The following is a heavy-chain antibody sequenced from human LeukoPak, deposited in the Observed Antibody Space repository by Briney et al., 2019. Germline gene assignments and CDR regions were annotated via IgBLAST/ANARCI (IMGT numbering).Heavy chain of an antibody. D-gene: IGHD6-6*01. CDR1: GASISSDY. J-gene: IGHJ4*02. V-gene: IGHV4-4*09. CDR2: IYSSGTT. CDR3: SRLLPSRPDFYFDY. Sequence: PSETLSLTCTVSGASISSDYWSWIRQPPGRRPVWIGYIYSSGTTKYNPSLQSRVTISIDTSKNQFSLKLTSMTAADTAVYFCSRLLPSRPDFYFDYWGQGTLVTVSS.